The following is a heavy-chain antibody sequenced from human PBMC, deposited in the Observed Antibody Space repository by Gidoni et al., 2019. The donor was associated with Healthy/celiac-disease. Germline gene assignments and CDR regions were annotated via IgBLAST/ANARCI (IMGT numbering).Heavy chain of an antibody. Sequence: QVQLQESGPGLVKPSETLSLTCTVSGGSFSSYYWSWIRQPPGKGLEWIGYIYYSGSTNYNPSLKSRVTISVDTSKNQFSLKLSSVTAADTAVYYCARLTILRSKPYYFDYWGQGTLVTVSS. CDR1: GGSFSSYY. CDR3: ARLTILRSKPYYFDY. J-gene: IGHJ4*02. CDR2: IYYSGST. V-gene: IGHV4-59*08. D-gene: IGHD3-3*01.